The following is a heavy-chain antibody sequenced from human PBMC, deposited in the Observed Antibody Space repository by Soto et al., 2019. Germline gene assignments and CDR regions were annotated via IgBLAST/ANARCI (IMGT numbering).Heavy chain of an antibody. CDR2: INPYGGAA. D-gene: IGHD3-22*01. CDR1: GYTFTSTW. J-gene: IGHJ4*02. V-gene: IGHV1-46*01. Sequence: QVQLVQSGAEVKKPGASVKVSCKASGYTFTSTWMHWVRQAPGQGLEWMGIINPYGGAATYAEKFQGSFTMTRYTSTATDYMELSSLRSEATAMYYCASDRSHISAYSWLAYWCQGTHVTLSS. CDR3: ASDRSHISAYSWLAY.